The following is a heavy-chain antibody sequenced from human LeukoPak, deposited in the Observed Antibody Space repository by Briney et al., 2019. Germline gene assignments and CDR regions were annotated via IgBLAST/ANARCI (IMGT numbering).Heavy chain of an antibody. CDR1: GFTFSSYA. V-gene: IGHV3-48*01. CDR3: ARDHNYAFDN. J-gene: IGHJ4*02. CDR2: IGIDSGNT. Sequence: PGGSLRLSCAASGFTFSSYAMSWVRQAPGKGLEWIAYIGIDSGNTKYADSVRGRFTISADKTKNSLYLQMNSLRVDDTAVYYCARDHNYAFDNWGQGTLVSVAS. D-gene: IGHD1-1*01.